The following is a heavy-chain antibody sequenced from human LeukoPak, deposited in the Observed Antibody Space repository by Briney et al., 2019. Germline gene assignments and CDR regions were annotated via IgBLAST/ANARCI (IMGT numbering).Heavy chain of an antibody. D-gene: IGHD4-17*01. CDR3: AKPRGYGDFGNWFDP. CDR1: GFTFSSYW. CDR2: ISGSGGST. Sequence: GGSLRLSCAASGFTFSSYWMSWVRQAPGKGLEWVSAISGSGGSTYYADSVKGRFTISRDNSKNTLYLQMNSLRAEDTAVYYCAKPRGYGDFGNWFDPWGQGTLVTVSS. V-gene: IGHV3-23*01. J-gene: IGHJ5*02.